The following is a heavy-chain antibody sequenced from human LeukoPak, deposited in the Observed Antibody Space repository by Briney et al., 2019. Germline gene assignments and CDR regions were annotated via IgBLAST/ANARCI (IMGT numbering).Heavy chain of an antibody. Sequence: SETLSLTCTVSGGSISSYYWSWIRQPPGKGLEWIGSIYHSGSTYYNPSLKSRVTISVDTSKNQFSLKLSSVTAADTAVYYCARRGGYDFWSGYLAWFDPWGQGTLVTVSS. D-gene: IGHD3-3*01. J-gene: IGHJ5*02. CDR2: IYHSGST. V-gene: IGHV4-59*08. CDR3: ARRGGYDFWSGYLAWFDP. CDR1: GGSISSYY.